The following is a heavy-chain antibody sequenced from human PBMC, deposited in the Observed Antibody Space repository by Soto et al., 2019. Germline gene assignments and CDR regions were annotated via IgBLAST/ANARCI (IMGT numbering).Heavy chain of an antibody. Sequence: GGSLRLSCAASGFTFSSYAMSWVRQAPGKGLEWVSAISGSGGSTYYADSVKGRFTISRDNSKNTLYLQMNSLRAEDTAVYYCAKDRVQYSSGWYVDYWGQGTLVNVSS. CDR3: AKDRVQYSSGWYVDY. CDR2: ISGSGGST. D-gene: IGHD6-19*01. CDR1: GFTFSSYA. V-gene: IGHV3-23*01. J-gene: IGHJ4*02.